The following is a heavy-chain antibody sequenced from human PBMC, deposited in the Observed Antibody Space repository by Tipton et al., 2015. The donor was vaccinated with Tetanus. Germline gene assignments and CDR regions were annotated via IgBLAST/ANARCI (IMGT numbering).Heavy chain of an antibody. V-gene: IGHV1-69*01. J-gene: IGHJ6*02. CDR3: ARKWDIVAVSAANYYGLDV. CDR1: GGTFSSYA. D-gene: IGHD2-2*01. Sequence: QSGAEVKKPGSSVKVSCKASGGTFSSYAISWVRQAPGQGLEWMGGIIPIFGTAKYAQKFQGRVTITADESTSTAYMGLSSLRSEDTAVYYCARKWDIVAVSAANYYGLDVWGQGTTVTVSS. CDR2: IIPIFGTA.